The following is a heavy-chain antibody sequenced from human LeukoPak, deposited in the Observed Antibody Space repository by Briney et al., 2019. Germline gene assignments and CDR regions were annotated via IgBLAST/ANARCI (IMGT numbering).Heavy chain of an antibody. CDR1: GFIFSNYA. V-gene: IGHV3-30*04. CDR3: ARGLHRRCSGGICYQPFDY. D-gene: IGHD2-15*01. Sequence: GGSLRLSCAASGFIFSNYAMHWVCQAPGKGLEWVALISSDGSKIYYADSVKGRFTISRDNSRNTLYLQMNSLRAEDSAVYYCARGLHRRCSGGICYQPFDYWGQGTLVTVSS. CDR2: ISSDGSKI. J-gene: IGHJ4*02.